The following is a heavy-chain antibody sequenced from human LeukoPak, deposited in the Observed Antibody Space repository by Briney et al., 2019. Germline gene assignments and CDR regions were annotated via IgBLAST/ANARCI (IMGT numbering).Heavy chain of an antibody. CDR2: INHSGST. J-gene: IGHJ4*02. CDR1: GGSFSGYY. CDR3: ARARGGWLRSMAPDY. V-gene: IGHV4-34*01. Sequence: SETLSLTCAVYGGSFSGYYWSWIRQPPGKGLEWIEEINHSGSTNYNPSLKSRVTISVDTSKNQFSLKLSSVTAADTAVYYCARARGGWLRSMAPDYWGQGTLVTVSS. D-gene: IGHD5-12*01.